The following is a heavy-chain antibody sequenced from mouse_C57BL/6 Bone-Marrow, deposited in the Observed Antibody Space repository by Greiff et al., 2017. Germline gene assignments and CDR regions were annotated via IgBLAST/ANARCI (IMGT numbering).Heavy chain of an antibody. V-gene: IGHV1-82*01. CDR2: IYPGDGDT. CDR1: GYAFSSSW. Sequence: QVQLQQSGPELVKPGASVKISCTASGYAFSSSWMNWVKQRPGKGLEWIGRIYPGDGDTNYNGKFKGKATLTADKSSSTAYMQLSSLTSEDSAVYSCAGRAFPTVVARGYYYAMDYWGQGTSVTVSS. J-gene: IGHJ4*01. D-gene: IGHD1-1*01. CDR3: AGRAFPTVVARGYYYAMDY.